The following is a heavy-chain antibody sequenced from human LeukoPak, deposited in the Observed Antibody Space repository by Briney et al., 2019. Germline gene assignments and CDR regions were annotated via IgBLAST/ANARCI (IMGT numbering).Heavy chain of an antibody. J-gene: IGHJ4*02. Sequence: PGGSLRLSCAASGFSFSTYWMHWVRQAPGKGLVWVSRINTDGNNSNYADSVKGRFTISRDNAKNTLYLQMNSLRAEDTAVYYCTREVYRSSIRCYTRYFDYWGQGTLVTVSS. D-gene: IGHD2-2*02. V-gene: IGHV3-74*01. CDR3: TREVYRSSIRCYTRYFDY. CDR1: GFSFSTYW. CDR2: INTDGNNS.